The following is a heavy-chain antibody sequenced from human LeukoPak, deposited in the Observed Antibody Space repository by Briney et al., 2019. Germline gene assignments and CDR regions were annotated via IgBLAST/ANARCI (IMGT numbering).Heavy chain of an antibody. D-gene: IGHD3-9*01. V-gene: IGHV7-4-1*02. CDR1: GYTFTSYA. CDR3: ARDRFSLDYDILPYFDY. Sequence: GASVKVSCKASGYTFTSYAMNWVRQAPGQGLEWMGWINTNTGNPTYAQGFTGRFVFSLDTSVSTAYLQISSLKAEDTAVYYCARDRFSLDYDILPYFDYWGQGTLVTVSS. J-gene: IGHJ4*02. CDR2: INTNTGNP.